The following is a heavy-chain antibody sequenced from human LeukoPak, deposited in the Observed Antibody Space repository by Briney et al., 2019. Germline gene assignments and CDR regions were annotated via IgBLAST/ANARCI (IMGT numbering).Heavy chain of an antibody. Sequence: PGGSLRLSCAASGFTFSSYSMNWVRQAPGKGLEWVSYISSSGSTIYYADSVKGRFTISRDNAKNSLYLQINSLRAEDTAVYYCARDSSSWKPFDYWGQGTLVTVSS. J-gene: IGHJ4*02. CDR3: ARDSSSWKPFDY. CDR2: ISSSGSTI. D-gene: IGHD6-13*01. V-gene: IGHV3-48*04. CDR1: GFTFSSYS.